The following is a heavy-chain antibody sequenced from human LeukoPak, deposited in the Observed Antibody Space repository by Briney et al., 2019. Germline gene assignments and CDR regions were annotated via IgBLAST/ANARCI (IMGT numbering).Heavy chain of an antibody. V-gene: IGHV3-23*01. Sequence: PGGSLRLSCAASGFTFTSYARRWVPQAPGKELECVSVISGCGGRTNYVDSVKGRFTIYRVNIKNMLYLQMNSLRAEEKAVYYCSNELAVAGTTLYFDQWGQGTLVTVIS. D-gene: IGHD6-19*01. J-gene: IGHJ4*02. CDR3: SNELAVAGTTLYFDQ. CDR1: GFTFTSYA. CDR2: ISGCGGRT.